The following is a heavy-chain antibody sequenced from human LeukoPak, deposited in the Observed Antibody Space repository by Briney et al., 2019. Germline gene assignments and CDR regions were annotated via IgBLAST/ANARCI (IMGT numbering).Heavy chain of an antibody. J-gene: IGHJ4*02. V-gene: IGHV3-23*01. CDR3: AKSDCASDGCKLLNY. D-gene: IGHD2-21*01. CDR1: GYIFSHYT. Sequence: GGSLRLSCAVSGYIFSHYTMTWVRQAPGQGLEGVSSINGSGDATKYADSVMGRFTISRDNSKNTVSLQMNSLRAEDTAVYYCAKSDCASDGCKLLNYWGQGTLVTASS. CDR2: INGSGDAT.